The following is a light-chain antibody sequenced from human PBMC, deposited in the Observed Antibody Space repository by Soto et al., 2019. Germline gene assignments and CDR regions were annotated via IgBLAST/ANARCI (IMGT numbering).Light chain of an antibody. J-gene: IGKJ1*01. Sequence: IQMTQAPSTLSASVAARVTLTERASQSISSWLAWYQQKPGKAPKLLIYAASSLQSGVPSRFSGSGSGTDFTLTISSLQPEDFATYYCLQDYNYAGTFGQGTKVDIK. CDR2: AAS. V-gene: IGKV1-6*01. CDR1: QSISSW. CDR3: LQDYNYAGT.